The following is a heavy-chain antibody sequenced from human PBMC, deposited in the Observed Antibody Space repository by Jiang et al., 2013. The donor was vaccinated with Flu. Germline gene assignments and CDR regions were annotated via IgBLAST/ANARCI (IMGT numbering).Heavy chain of an antibody. CDR3: ATRKHSSNWYYFNY. D-gene: IGHD6-13*01. Sequence: RQAPGKGLEWMGVFDPEDGETVYAQKFQGRVTMTEDTSTDTAYMELSSLRFEDTAVYYCATRKHSSNWYYFNYWGQGTLVSVSS. J-gene: IGHJ4*02. V-gene: IGHV1-24*01. CDR2: FDPEDGET.